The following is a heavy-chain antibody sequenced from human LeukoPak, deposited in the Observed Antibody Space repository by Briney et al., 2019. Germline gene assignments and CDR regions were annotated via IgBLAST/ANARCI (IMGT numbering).Heavy chain of an antibody. V-gene: IGHV1-2*02. D-gene: IGHD3-9*01. CDR1: GYTFIVSY. CDR3: ARDYSYDISTWFDR. CDR2: INPNSGGT. Sequence: ASVKVSCKASGYTFIVSYVHCELQAPGQGLEWMGWINPNSGGTTYAQKFQGRVTMTRDTSISTAYMELSSLRSDDTAVYYCARDYSYDISTWFDRWGQGTLVTVSS. J-gene: IGHJ5*02.